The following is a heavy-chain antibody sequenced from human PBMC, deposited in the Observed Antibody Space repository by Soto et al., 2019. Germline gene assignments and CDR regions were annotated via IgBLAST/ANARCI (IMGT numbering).Heavy chain of an antibody. Sequence: QVQLVESGGGVVQPGRSLRLSCAASGFTFSSYGMHWVRQAPGKGLEWVAVISYDGSNKYYADSVKGRFTISRDNSKNTLYLQMNSLRAEDTAVYYSAKDGHYYDSSGYYPYYGMDVWGQGTTVTVSS. CDR3: AKDGHYYDSSGYYPYYGMDV. J-gene: IGHJ6*02. CDR1: GFTFSSYG. CDR2: ISYDGSNK. V-gene: IGHV3-30*18. D-gene: IGHD3-22*01.